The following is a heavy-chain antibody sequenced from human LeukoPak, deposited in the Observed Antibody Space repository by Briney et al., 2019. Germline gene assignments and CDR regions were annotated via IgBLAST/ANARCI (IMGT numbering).Heavy chain of an antibody. Sequence: SETLSLTCAVSGGSVSSSNWWSWVRQPPGKGLEWIGEIYHSGSTNYNPSLKSRVTISVDKSKNQFSLKLSSVTAADTAVYYCARESGTTALLRRDYYYYYMDVWGKGTTVTVSS. J-gene: IGHJ6*03. CDR2: IYHSGST. CDR3: ARESGTTALLRRDYYYYYMDV. CDR1: GGSVSSSNW. V-gene: IGHV4-4*02. D-gene: IGHD1-7*01.